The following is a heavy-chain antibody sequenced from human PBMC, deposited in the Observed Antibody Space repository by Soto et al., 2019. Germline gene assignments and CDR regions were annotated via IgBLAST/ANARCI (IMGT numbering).Heavy chain of an antibody. J-gene: IGHJ4*02. D-gene: IGHD2-2*01. CDR1: GFTFSGDW. CDR2: INMDGSST. V-gene: IGHV3-74*01. CDR3: ARGPRGLYHHDY. Sequence: GGSLRLSCAASGFTFSGDWMRWVRQGAGKGLVWVSRINMDGSSTNYADSVKGRFTISRDNAKNTLYLQMNSLRVDDTAVYFCARGPRGLYHHDYWGQGALVTV.